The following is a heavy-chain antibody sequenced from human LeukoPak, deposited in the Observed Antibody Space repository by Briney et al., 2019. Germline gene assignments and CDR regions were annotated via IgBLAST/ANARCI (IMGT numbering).Heavy chain of an antibody. D-gene: IGHD2-21*02. CDR3: ARSGGDSVDY. Sequence: KFQGRVTINRDTSASTAYMELSSLRSEDTAVYYCARSGGDSVDYWGQGTLVTVSS. J-gene: IGHJ4*02. V-gene: IGHV1-3*01.